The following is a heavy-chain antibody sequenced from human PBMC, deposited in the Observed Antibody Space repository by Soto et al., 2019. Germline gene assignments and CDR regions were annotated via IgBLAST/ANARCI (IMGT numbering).Heavy chain of an antibody. D-gene: IGHD2-2*02. CDR2: VSSSNKQ. CDR1: GFTFTSYG. J-gene: IGHJ4*02. V-gene: IGHV3-48*02. Sequence: GGSLRLSCATSGFTFTSYGLNWVRQAPGKGLEWISYVSSSNKQYYADSVKGRFTISRDNAKNSVFLQMNSLRDEDTAMYYCARDLRGNTHFDYWGQGTLVTVSS. CDR3: ARDLRGNTHFDY.